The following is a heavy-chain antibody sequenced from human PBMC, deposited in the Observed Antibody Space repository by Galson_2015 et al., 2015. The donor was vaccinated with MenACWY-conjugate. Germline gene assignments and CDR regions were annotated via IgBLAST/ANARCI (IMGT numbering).Heavy chain of an antibody. CDR2: ISYSGST. V-gene: IGHV4-31*03. Sequence: TLSLTCSVSGCTISSRPYYWCWTRQHPGKVLTWIGYISYSGSTYYNPSLESRLTISVDTSKNQFSLKLTYVTAADTAVYYCAATTLGGVWFDPWGQGTLVTVSS. J-gene: IGHJ5*02. D-gene: IGHD1/OR15-1a*01. CDR3: AATTLGGVWFDP. CDR1: GCTISSRPYY.